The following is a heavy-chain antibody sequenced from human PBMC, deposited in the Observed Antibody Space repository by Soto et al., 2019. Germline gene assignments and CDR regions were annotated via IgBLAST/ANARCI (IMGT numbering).Heavy chain of an antibody. Sequence: GSVKVSCKASGYTFTDFYMHWVRQAPGQGREWMGWINPNSGGTNYAQKFQGWVTMTRDTSISTAYMELSRLRSEETAVYYSATSPTSIAVAGETVYYFDYWGQGTLVTVSS. J-gene: IGHJ4*02. D-gene: IGHD6-19*01. CDR2: INPNSGGT. V-gene: IGHV1-2*04. CDR1: GYTFTDFY. CDR3: ATSPTSIAVAGETVYYFDY.